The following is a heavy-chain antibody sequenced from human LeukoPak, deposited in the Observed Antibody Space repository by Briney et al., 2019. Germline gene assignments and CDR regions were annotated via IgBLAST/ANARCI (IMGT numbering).Heavy chain of an antibody. CDR1: GGSISSYY. CDR2: IYYSGST. Sequence: SETLSLTCTVSGGSISSYYWSWIRQPPGKGLEWIGYIYYSGSTNYNPSLKSRVTISVDTSKNQFSLKLSSVTAADTAVYYCARANRNDVLRWFDPWGQGTPVTVSS. J-gene: IGHJ5*02. D-gene: IGHD1-1*01. V-gene: IGHV4-59*01. CDR3: ARANRNDVLRWFDP.